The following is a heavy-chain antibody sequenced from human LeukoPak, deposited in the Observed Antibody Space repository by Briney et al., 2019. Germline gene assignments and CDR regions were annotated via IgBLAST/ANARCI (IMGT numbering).Heavy chain of an antibody. D-gene: IGHD1-26*01. V-gene: IGHV4-34*01. CDR1: GGSFSGYY. Sequence: PSETLSLTCAVYGGSFSGYYWSWIRQPPGKGLEWIGEINHSGSTNYNPSLKSRVTISVDTSKNQFSLKLSSVTAADTAVYYCARGYSGSRGYFYYYYMDVWGKGNTVTVSS. J-gene: IGHJ6*03. CDR2: INHSGST. CDR3: ARGYSGSRGYFYYYYMDV.